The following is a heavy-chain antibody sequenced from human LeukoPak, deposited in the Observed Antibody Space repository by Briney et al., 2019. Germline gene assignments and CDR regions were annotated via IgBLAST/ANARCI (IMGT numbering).Heavy chain of an antibody. CDR3: ARGSGWYYFDY. CDR2: IYPGDSDT. CDR1: GSSFTSYW. D-gene: IGHD6-19*01. Sequence: EESLQISCKGSGSSFTSYWIGWVRQVPGKGLEWMGIIYPGDSDTRYSPSFQGQVTISADKSISTAYLQWSSLKASDTAMYYCARGSGWYYFDYWGQGTLVTVSS. J-gene: IGHJ4*02. V-gene: IGHV5-51*01.